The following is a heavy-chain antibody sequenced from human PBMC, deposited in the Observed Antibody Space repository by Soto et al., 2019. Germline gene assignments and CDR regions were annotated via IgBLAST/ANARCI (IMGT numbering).Heavy chain of an antibody. V-gene: IGHV1-8*01. CDR2: MNPYNGNT. J-gene: IGHJ4*02. CDR1: GYTFTTYD. CDR3: ARRKERSGPHYLEY. Sequence: DSVKVSCKASGYTFTTYDIPWVRQVTGQGLEWMGWMNPYNGNTGSTQKFQGRVTMTRNTSISPVYMELTSLRSEDTAVSYCARRKERSGPHYLEYSAQGRLVTVSS. D-gene: IGHD6-25*01.